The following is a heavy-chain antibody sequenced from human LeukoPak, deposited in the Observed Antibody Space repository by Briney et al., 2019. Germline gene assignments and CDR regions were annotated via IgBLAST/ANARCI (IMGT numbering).Heavy chain of an antibody. D-gene: IGHD1-26*01. Sequence: PGGSLRLSCAASGFIFSSYSMSWVRQAPGMGLEWVSVITGSGGNTYYADSVKGRFTISRDNSKNTLYLQMNSLRAEDTAVYYCAKVTEWEPNSFDYWGQGTLVTVSS. CDR1: GFIFSSYS. CDR3: AKVTEWEPNSFDY. J-gene: IGHJ4*02. CDR2: ITGSGGNT. V-gene: IGHV3-23*01.